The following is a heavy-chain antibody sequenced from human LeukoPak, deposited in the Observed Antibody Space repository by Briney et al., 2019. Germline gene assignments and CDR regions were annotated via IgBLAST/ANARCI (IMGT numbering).Heavy chain of an antibody. J-gene: IGHJ6*02. V-gene: IGHV3-64D*06. CDR2: IHHDGSGT. CDR1: GFSFSTYS. CDR3: VKDPFFYCGFDL. Sequence: GGSLRLSCSVSGFSFSTYSMHWVRQTPGKGLEFVSAIHHDGSGTFYADSVKDRFTISRDNSKNTLYLQMSSLRTEDTAVYYCVKDPFFYCGFDLWGQGATVTVSS.